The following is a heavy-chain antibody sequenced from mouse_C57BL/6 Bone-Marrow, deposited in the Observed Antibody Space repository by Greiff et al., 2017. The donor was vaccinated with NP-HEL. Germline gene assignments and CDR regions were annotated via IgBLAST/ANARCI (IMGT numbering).Heavy chain of an antibody. J-gene: IGHJ2*01. CDR2: ISYDGST. Sequence: EVQLQQSGPGLVKPSQSLSLTCSVTGYSITSGYYWNWIRQFPGNKLEWMGYISYDGSTNYNPSLKNRISFTRDTSKNQFFLKLKSVTTEDTATYYCARGFYDSYYFDYWGQGTTLTVSS. D-gene: IGHD2-3*01. V-gene: IGHV3-6*01. CDR3: ARGFYDSYYFDY. CDR1: GYSITSGYY.